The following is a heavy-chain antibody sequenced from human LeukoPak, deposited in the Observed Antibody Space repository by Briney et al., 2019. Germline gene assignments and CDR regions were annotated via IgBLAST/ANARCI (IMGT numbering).Heavy chain of an antibody. CDR3: ARGLHDYGRD. D-gene: IGHD4-17*01. J-gene: IGHJ1*01. CDR1: GGSISSSSYY. Sequence: PSETLSLTCTVSGGSISSSSYYWGWIRQPPGKGLEWIGSIYYSGSTYYNPSLKSRVTMSVDTSKNQFSLKLGSVTAADTAVYYCARGLHDYGRDWGQGTLVTVSS. V-gene: IGHV4-39*01. CDR2: IYYSGST.